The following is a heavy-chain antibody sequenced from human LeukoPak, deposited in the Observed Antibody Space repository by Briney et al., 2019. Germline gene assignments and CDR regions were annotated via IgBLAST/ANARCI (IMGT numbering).Heavy chain of an antibody. CDR3: AREKGRGVISPYYDY. Sequence: PGGSLRLSCAASGFTFSSYEMNWVRQAPGKGLEWVSYISSSGSTIYYADSVKGRFTISRDTSKNTLSLQMNSLRVEDTAVYYCAREKGRGVISPYYDYWGQGTRVTVSS. V-gene: IGHV3-48*03. CDR2: ISSSGSTI. D-gene: IGHD3-10*01. CDR1: GFTFSSYE. J-gene: IGHJ4*02.